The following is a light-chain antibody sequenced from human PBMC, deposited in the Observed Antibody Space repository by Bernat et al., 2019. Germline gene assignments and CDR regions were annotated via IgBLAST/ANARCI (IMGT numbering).Light chain of an antibody. Sequence: QSALTQPPSASGSPGQSVTISCTGTRSDVGGYNSVSWCQQHPGKAPKLVIYEVNKRPSGVPDRFSGSKSGNTASLTVSGLQAEDEADYYCASYAGNNNYVFGTGTKVTVL. J-gene: IGLJ1*01. V-gene: IGLV2-8*01. CDR2: EVN. CDR3: ASYAGNNNYV. CDR1: RSDVGGYNS.